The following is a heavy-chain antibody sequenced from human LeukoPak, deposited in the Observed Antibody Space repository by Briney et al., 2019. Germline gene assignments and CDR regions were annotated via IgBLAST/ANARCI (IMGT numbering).Heavy chain of an antibody. CDR1: GGSFSGYY. J-gene: IGHJ4*02. CDR3: ARVSVITQYNGSPDYFAS. D-gene: IGHD1-26*01. Sequence: SETLFLTCAVYGGSFSGYYWSWIRQPPGKGLEWIGEINHSGSTNYNPSLKSRVTISVDTSKNQFSLKLSSVTAADTAVYYCARVSVITQYNGSPDYFASWGQGTLLTVSS. V-gene: IGHV4-34*01. CDR2: INHSGST.